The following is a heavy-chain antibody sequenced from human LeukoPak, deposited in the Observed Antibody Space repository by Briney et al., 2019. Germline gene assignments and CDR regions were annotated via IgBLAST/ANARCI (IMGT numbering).Heavy chain of an antibody. J-gene: IGHJ4*02. CDR3: ARDHHRDDSSGYYYDYFDY. CDR1: GYTFTSYG. Sequence: ASVKVSCKASGYTFTSYGISWVRQAPGQGLEWMGWISAYNGNTNYAQKLQGRVTMTTDTSTSTAYMELRSLRSDNTAVYYCARDHHRDDSSGYYYDYFDYWGQGTLVTVSS. CDR2: ISAYNGNT. D-gene: IGHD3-22*01. V-gene: IGHV1-18*01.